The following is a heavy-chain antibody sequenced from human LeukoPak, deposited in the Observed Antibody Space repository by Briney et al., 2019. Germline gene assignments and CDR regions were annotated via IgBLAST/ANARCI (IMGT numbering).Heavy chain of an antibody. CDR2: ISGSGGST. CDR1: GFTFSIYA. Sequence: GGSLRLSCAASGFTFSIYAMSWVRQAPGKGLEWVSAISGSGGSTYYADSVKGRFTISRDNSKNTLYLQMNSLRAEDTAVYYCAKDLRDAPSRYYGMDVWGQGTTVTVSS. V-gene: IGHV3-23*01. J-gene: IGHJ6*02. CDR3: AKDLRDAPSRYYGMDV.